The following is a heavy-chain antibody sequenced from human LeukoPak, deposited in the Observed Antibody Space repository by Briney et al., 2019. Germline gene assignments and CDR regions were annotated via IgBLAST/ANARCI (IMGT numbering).Heavy chain of an antibody. CDR1: GFTFSSYA. J-gene: IGHJ3*02. V-gene: IGHV3-23*01. CDR3: AKDPWYRSGVVDAFDI. D-gene: IGHD6-19*01. CDR2: ISGSGGST. Sequence: GGSLRLSCAASGFTFSSYAMSWVRQAPGKGLEWVSAISGSGGSTYYADSVKGRFTISRDNSKNTLYLQMNSLRAEDTAVYYCAKDPWYRSGVVDAFDIWGQGTMVTVSS.